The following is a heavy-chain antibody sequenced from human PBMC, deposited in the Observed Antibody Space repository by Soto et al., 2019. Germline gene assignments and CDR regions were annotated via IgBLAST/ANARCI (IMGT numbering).Heavy chain of an antibody. D-gene: IGHD3-22*01. CDR3: ARAPDSSGYPHQYYFDY. Sequence: KPSETLSLTCSVSGGSINRSPYYWDWIRQSPGKGLEWIGSIYETGRTNHNPLLKSRVTISVDKSKNQFSLKLSSVTAADTAVYYCARAPDSSGYPHQYYFDYWGQGTLVTSPQ. J-gene: IGHJ4*02. CDR1: GGSINRSPYY. CDR2: IYETGRT. V-gene: IGHV4-39*07.